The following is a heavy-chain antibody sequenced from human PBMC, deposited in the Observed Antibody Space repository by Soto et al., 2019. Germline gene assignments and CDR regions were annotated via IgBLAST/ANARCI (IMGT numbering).Heavy chain of an antibody. CDR3: ARGILMPSLLGYYSYYMDG. D-gene: IGHD2-8*01. Sequence: QVQLVQSGAEVKKPGASVKVSCKASGYTFTSYDINWVRQATGQGLEWMGWMNPKSGNTGYAQKFQGRVTMTRNTYISTAYMELSSLRSEATAVYYCARGILMPSLLGYYSYYMDGWGKGTTVTFSS. CDR2: MNPKSGNT. J-gene: IGHJ6*03. V-gene: IGHV1-8*01. CDR1: GYTFTSYD.